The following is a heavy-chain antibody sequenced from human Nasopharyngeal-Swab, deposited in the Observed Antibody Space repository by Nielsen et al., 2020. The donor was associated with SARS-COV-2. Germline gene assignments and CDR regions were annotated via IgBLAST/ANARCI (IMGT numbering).Heavy chain of an antibody. Sequence: PGKGLEWIGYIYYSGSTYYNPSLKSRVTISVDTSKNQFSLKLSSVTAADTAVYYCARDYYDSSGYPNRGYMDVWGKGTTVTVSS. CDR3: ARDYYDSSGYPNRGYMDV. J-gene: IGHJ6*03. CDR2: IYYSGST. V-gene: IGHV4-31*02. D-gene: IGHD3-22*01.